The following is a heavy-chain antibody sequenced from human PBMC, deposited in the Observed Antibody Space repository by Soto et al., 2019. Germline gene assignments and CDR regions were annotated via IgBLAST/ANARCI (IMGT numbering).Heavy chain of an antibody. Sequence: SETLSLTCTVSGGSISSSSYYWGWIRQPPGKGLEWIGSIYYSGSTYYNPSLKSRVTISVDTSKNQFSLKLSSVTAADTAVYYCARRTEMATISGAFDIWGQGTMVTV. CDR1: GGSISSSSYY. CDR3: ARRTEMATISGAFDI. V-gene: IGHV4-39*01. D-gene: IGHD5-12*01. CDR2: IYYSGST. J-gene: IGHJ3*02.